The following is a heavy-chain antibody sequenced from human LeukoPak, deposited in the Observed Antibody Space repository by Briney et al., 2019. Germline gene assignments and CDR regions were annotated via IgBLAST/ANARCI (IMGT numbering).Heavy chain of an antibody. D-gene: IGHD3-22*01. V-gene: IGHV4-4*02. CDR2: IFHSATT. Sequence: SGGSLRFSCTVSGFTVSSNSMSWVRQPPGKGLEWIGEIFHSATTNYNPSLKSRVTISVDKSKNHFSLKLSSVTAADTAVYYCARAPYYDSSGYHSTYFEYWGQGTLVTVSS. CDR1: GFTVSSNS. J-gene: IGHJ4*02. CDR3: ARAPYYDSSGYHSTYFEY.